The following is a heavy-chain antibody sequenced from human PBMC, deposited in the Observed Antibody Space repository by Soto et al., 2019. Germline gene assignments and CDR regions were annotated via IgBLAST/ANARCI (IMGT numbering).Heavy chain of an antibody. D-gene: IGHD3-3*01. J-gene: IGHJ6*02. CDR2: IYYSGST. CDR3: ARAEGGYDFWSGYYKAANYYYYGMDV. Sequence: SETLSLTCTVSGGSISSYYWSWIRQPPGKGLEWIGYIYYSGSTNYNPSLKRRATISVDTSKNQFSLKLSSVTAADTAVYYCARAEGGYDFWSGYYKAANYYYYGMDVWGQGTTVTVSS. V-gene: IGHV4-59*01. CDR1: GGSISSYY.